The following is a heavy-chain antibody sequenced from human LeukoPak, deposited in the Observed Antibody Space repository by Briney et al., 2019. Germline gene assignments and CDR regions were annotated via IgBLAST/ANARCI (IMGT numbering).Heavy chain of an antibody. J-gene: IGHJ3*02. Sequence: SETLSLTCTVSGYSISSGYYWGWIRPPPGKGLEWIGSIYHSGSTYYNPSLKSRVTISVDTSKNQFSLKLSSVTAADTAVYYCARDGVTIFGVVIQAGAFDIWGQGTMVTVSS. CDR3: ARDGVTIFGVVIQAGAFDI. D-gene: IGHD3-3*01. CDR1: GYSISSGYY. V-gene: IGHV4-38-2*02. CDR2: IYHSGST.